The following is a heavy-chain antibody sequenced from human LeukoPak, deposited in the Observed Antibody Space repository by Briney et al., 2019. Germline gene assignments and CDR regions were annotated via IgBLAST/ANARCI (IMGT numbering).Heavy chain of an antibody. V-gene: IGHV3-7*01. Sequence: GRSLRLSCAAAGFTVGNYWVRSVRQPPGKGLEWLANIKQDGSEKKYVDYVKGRFTISRDNAKNSLYLQMNNLRAEDTAVYYCATTTRSAHFDYWGQGTLVTVSS. CDR3: ATTTRSAHFDY. CDR2: IKQDGSEK. CDR1: GFTVGNYW. D-gene: IGHD1-1*01. J-gene: IGHJ4*02.